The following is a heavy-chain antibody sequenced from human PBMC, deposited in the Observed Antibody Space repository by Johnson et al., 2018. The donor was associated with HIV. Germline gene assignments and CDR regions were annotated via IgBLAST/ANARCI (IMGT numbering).Heavy chain of an antibody. V-gene: IGHV3-30*04. CDR1: EFSFSDYG. J-gene: IGHJ3*02. Sequence: QVQLVESGGGVVQPGKSVRLSCAASEFSFSDYGMHWVRQAPGKGLEWVAVISFDGHNEYYADSVKGRFTISRDNSKNTLYLQMNSLRAEDTAVYYCARAADSGGLWFGEEKAFDIWGQWTMVTVSS. CDR3: ARAADSGGLWFGEEKAFDI. CDR2: ISFDGHNE. D-gene: IGHD3-10*01.